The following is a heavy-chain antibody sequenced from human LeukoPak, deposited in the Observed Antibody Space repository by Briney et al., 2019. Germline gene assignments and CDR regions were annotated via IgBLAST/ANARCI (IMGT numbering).Heavy chain of an antibody. CDR3: AVKSTRGYYYYYMDV. CDR2: IYYSGTT. J-gene: IGHJ6*03. Sequence: SETLSLTCTVSGGSISSYYWSWIRQPAGKGLEWIGYIYYSGTTNYNPSLKSRVTISVDTSKNQFSLKLSSVTAADTAVYYCAVKSTRGYYYYYMDVWGKGTTVTISS. CDR1: GGSISSYY. V-gene: IGHV4-59*08.